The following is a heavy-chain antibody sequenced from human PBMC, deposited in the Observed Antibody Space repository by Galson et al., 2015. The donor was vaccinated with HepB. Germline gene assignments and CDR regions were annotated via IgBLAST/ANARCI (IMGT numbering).Heavy chain of an antibody. CDR1: GFTFTSSA. V-gene: IGHV1-58*01. CDR3: AADGGDYDSKEERYFDL. CDR2: IVVGSGNT. D-gene: IGHD4-23*01. Sequence: SVKVSCKASGFTFTSSAVQWVRQARVQRLEWIGWIVVGSGNTNYAQQFQERVTITRDMSTSTAYMELSSLRSEDTAVYYCAADGGDYDSKEERYFDLWGRGTLVTVSS. J-gene: IGHJ2*01.